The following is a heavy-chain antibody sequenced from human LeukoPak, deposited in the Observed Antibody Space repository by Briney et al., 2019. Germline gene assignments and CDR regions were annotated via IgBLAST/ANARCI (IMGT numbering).Heavy chain of an antibody. CDR1: SGSFTRYH. CDR2: LNHSGGT. CDR3: SARSEITSGGTVFYFDV. Sequence: TSETLSLTCAVYSGSFTRYHWIWIRQPPGKGLEWIGELNHSGGTNYNPSLKSRVIISIDTSKNQFSLRLSSVTAADTAVFYGSARSEITSGGTVFYFDVGGEGTLVTVSS. D-gene: IGHD1-1*01. V-gene: IGHV4-34*01. J-gene: IGHJ4*02.